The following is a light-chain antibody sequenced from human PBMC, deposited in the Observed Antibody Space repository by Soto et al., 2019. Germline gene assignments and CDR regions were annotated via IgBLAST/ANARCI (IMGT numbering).Light chain of an antibody. Sequence: QLVLTQPPSASGTPGHWVTISCSGGYSNVGVNYVYWYRQLPGAAPSLLIYKNDQRPSGVPARFSASKSGSSASLAISGLRSEDEADYYCVTWDDSLRAAVFGGGTKLTVL. CDR3: VTWDDSLRAAV. CDR1: YSNVGVNY. V-gene: IGLV1-47*01. J-gene: IGLJ2*01. CDR2: KND.